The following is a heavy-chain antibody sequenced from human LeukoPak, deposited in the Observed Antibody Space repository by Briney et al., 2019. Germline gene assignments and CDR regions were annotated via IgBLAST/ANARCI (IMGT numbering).Heavy chain of an antibody. CDR3: ANGPHYNILTGFYKVRSHLDY. J-gene: IGHJ4*02. D-gene: IGHD3-9*01. Sequence: GGSLRLSCAASGITFSSYGMHWVRQAPGKGLEWVAFIRYDGSNKYYADSVKGRFTISRDNSKNTLYLQMNSLRAEDTAMYYCANGPHYNILTGFYKVRSHLDYWGQGTLVTVSS. V-gene: IGHV3-30*02. CDR2: IRYDGSNK. CDR1: GITFSSYG.